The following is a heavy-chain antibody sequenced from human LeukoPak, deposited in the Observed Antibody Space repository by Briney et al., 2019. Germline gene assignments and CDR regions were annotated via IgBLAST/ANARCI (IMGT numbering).Heavy chain of an antibody. CDR1: GGSISSYY. V-gene: IGHV4-59*12. Sequence: SETLSLTCTVPGGSISSYYWSWIRQPPGKRLEWIGYIYYSGSTYYNPSPKDRVTISVDTSKNQFSLKLSSVTAADTAVYYCARAGEMATSYIDYWGQGTLVTVSS. CDR3: ARAGEMATSYIDY. J-gene: IGHJ4*02. CDR2: IYYSGST. D-gene: IGHD5-24*01.